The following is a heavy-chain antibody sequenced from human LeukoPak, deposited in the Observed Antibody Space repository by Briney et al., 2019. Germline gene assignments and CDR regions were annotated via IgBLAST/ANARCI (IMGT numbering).Heavy chain of an antibody. J-gene: IGHJ3*02. V-gene: IGHV4-39*01. CDR1: GGSISSSSYY. CDR3: AGGYDSSGYAFEI. D-gene: IGHD3-22*01. CDR2: RYYSGNT. Sequence: SETLSLTCTVSGGSISSSSYYWGWIRQPPGKGLEWTGSRYYSGNTYYNPSLKSRVTISVDTSKNQFFLKLSPVTAADTAVYYCAGGYDSSGYAFEIWGQGTMVTVSS.